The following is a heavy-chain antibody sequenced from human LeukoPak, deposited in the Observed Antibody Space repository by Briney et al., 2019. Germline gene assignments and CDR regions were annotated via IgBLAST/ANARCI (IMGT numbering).Heavy chain of an antibody. CDR1: GITFSSYS. CDR2: ISSSSSYI. D-gene: IGHD5-18*01. CDR3: ARDDSDTAMVLLNY. J-gene: IGHJ4*02. V-gene: IGHV3-21*01. Sequence: GRTLRLSCAASGITFSSYSMNWVRQPPAKGLEWVSSISSSSSYIYYADSVKGRFTISRDNAKNSLYLQMNSLRAEDTAVYYCARDDSDTAMVLLNYWGQGTLVTVSS.